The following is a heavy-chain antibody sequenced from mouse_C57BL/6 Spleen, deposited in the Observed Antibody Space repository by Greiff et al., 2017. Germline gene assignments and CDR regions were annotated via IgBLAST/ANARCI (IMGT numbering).Heavy chain of an antibody. CDR1: GYTFTDYE. D-gene: IGHD1-1*01. V-gene: IGHV1-15*01. J-gene: IGHJ3*01. Sequence: QVHVKQSGAELVRPGASVTLSCKASGYTFTDYEMHWVKQTPVHGLEWIGAIDPETGGTAYNQTFKGKAILTADKSSSTAYMDLRSLTSEDSAVYYCTSGKAWFAYWGQGTLVTVSA. CDR2: IDPETGGT. CDR3: TSGKAWFAY.